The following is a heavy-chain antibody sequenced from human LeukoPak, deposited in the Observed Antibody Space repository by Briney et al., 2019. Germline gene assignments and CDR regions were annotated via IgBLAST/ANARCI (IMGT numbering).Heavy chain of an antibody. CDR1: GYTFSDYY. D-gene: IGHD3-3*02. CDR2: INPNSGGT. V-gene: IGHV1-2*02. Sequence: ASVKVSCKASGYTFSDYYIHWVRQAPGQGLEWMGWINPNSGGTNYAQKFQGRVTMTRDTSIITAYMELSRLRSDDTAVYYCARERLAGDAFDIWGQGTMVTVSS. CDR3: ARERLAGDAFDI. J-gene: IGHJ3*02.